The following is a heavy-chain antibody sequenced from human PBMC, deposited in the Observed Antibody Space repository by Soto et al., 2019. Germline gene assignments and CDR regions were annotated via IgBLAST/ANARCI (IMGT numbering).Heavy chain of an antibody. Sequence: QVQLVQSGAEVKKPGSSVKVSCKASGGTFSSYAISWVRRAPGQGLEWMGGIIPIFGTANYAQKFQGRVTITADESMSTAYMELSSLRSEDTAVYYCARVMGFGLRGWFDPWGQGTLVTVSS. CDR2: IIPIFGTA. J-gene: IGHJ5*02. CDR1: GGTFSSYA. CDR3: ARVMGFGLRGWFDP. D-gene: IGHD5-12*01. V-gene: IGHV1-69*01.